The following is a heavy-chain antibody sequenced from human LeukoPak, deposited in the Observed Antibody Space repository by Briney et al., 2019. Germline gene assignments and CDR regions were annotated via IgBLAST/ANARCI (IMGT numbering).Heavy chain of an antibody. D-gene: IGHD3-10*01. J-gene: IGHJ4*02. V-gene: IGHV3-23*01. CDR1: GITFSSYG. CDR2: ISSTGGTT. CDR3: AKGDYYL. Sequence: GGSLRLSCAASGITFSSYGMSWVRQAPGKGLEWVSSISSTGGTTYYADSVKGRFTISRDNSKNTLYLQMNSLRAEDTAVYYCAKGDYYLWGQGTLVTVSS.